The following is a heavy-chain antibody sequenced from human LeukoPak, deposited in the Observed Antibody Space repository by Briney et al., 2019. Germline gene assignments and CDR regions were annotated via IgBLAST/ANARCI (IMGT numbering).Heavy chain of an antibody. CDR2: IKGDGSQK. V-gene: IGHV3-7*01. CDR3: AKDVLEK. J-gene: IGHJ4*02. Sequence: GGSLRLSCVAAGFSVSGQWMSWVRQAPGKGLEWVATIKGDGSQKSYVDSVKGRFTISRDDADNSLQLQMNSLRDEDTAVYYCAKDVLEKWGQGTLVSVSS. CDR1: GFSVSGQW.